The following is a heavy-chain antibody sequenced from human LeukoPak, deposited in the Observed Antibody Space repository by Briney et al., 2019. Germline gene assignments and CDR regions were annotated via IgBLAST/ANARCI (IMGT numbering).Heavy chain of an antibody. Sequence: GGSLRLSCAASGFTFSNFWMHWVRQAPGKGLVWISRISPDGTGTNYADSMKGRVTISRDNAKNSLYLQMNSLRAEDTAVYYCARGPYSGSHGFDYWGQGTLVTVSS. CDR1: GFTFSNFW. CDR3: ARGPYSGSHGFDY. V-gene: IGHV3-74*01. CDR2: ISPDGTGT. D-gene: IGHD1-26*01. J-gene: IGHJ4*02.